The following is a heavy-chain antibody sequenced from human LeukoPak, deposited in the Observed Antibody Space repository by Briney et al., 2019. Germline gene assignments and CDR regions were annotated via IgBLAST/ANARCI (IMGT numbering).Heavy chain of an antibody. Sequence: GGSLRLSCAASGFTFSSYSMNWVRQAPGKGLEWVSSISSSSSYIYYADSVKGRFTISRDNAKNSLYLQMNSLRAEDTAVYYCAKYRGTVTTPYYFDYWGQGTLVTVSS. CDR3: AKYRGTVTTPYYFDY. V-gene: IGHV3-21*01. CDR2: ISSSSSYI. J-gene: IGHJ4*02. D-gene: IGHD4-17*01. CDR1: GFTFSSYS.